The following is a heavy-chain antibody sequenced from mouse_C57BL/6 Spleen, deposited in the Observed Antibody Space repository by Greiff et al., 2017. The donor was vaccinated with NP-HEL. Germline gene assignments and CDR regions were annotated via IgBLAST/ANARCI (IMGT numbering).Heavy chain of an antibody. CDR3: ARAYYYGSSYGDYFDY. CDR2: INPSSGYT. D-gene: IGHD1-1*01. Sequence: QVHVKQSGAELARPGASVKMSCKASGYTFTSYTMHWVKQRPGQGLEWIGYINPSSGYTKYNQKFKDKATLTADKSSSTAYMQLSSLTSEDSAVYYCARAYYYGSSYGDYFDYWGQGTTLTVSS. J-gene: IGHJ2*01. CDR1: GYTFTSYT. V-gene: IGHV1-4*01.